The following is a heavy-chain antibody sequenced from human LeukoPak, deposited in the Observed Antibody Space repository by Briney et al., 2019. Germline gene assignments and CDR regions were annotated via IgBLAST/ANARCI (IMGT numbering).Heavy chain of an antibody. J-gene: IGHJ4*02. CDR1: GGSISSYY. V-gene: IGHV4-59*01. CDR2: IYGSGNT. CDR3: ARETSLPGFASGLGFNY. D-gene: IGHD6-19*01. Sequence: PSETLSLICTVSGGSISSYYWSWIRQPPGKGLEWIGYIYGSGNTNYNPSLKSRVTMSTDTSKNQFSLNLTSVTAADTATYYCARETSLPGFASGLGFNYWGQGILVTVSS.